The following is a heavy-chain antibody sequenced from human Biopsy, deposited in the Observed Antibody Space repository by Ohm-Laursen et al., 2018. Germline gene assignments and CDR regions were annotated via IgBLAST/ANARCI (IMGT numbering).Heavy chain of an antibody. V-gene: IGHV4-59*01. D-gene: IGHD2/OR15-2a*01. Sequence: PSETLSLTCTVSGGSISSDYWSWIQQTPGKGLEWIGYIYYSGSTNYNPSLKSRVTISVDTSKNQFSLRLNSVTAADTAVYYCARATNSTGWPYYYFYGMDVWGQGTTVTVSS. J-gene: IGHJ6*02. CDR1: GGSISSDY. CDR3: ARATNSTGWPYYYFYGMDV. CDR2: IYYSGST.